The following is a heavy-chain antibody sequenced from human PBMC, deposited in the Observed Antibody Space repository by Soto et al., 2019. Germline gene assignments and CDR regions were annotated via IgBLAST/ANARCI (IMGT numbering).Heavy chain of an antibody. D-gene: IGHD3-10*01. Sequence: LSETLSLTCAVYGGSFGGYYWSWIRQPPGKGLEWIGEINPSGSTNYNPSLKSRVTISVDTSKNQFSLTLSSVTAADTAVYYCARVLRGRYYSNGMDVWGQGTMVTVSS. CDR1: GGSFGGYY. CDR2: INPSGST. J-gene: IGHJ6*02. CDR3: ARVLRGRYYSNGMDV. V-gene: IGHV4-34*01.